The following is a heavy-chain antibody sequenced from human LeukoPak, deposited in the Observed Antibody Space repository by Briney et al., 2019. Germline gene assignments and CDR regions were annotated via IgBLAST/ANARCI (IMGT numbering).Heavy chain of an antibody. Sequence: PGGSLRLSCAASGFIFSSYGMHWVRQAPGKGLEWVAVISYDGSSKYYADSVKGRFTISRDNSKNTLFLQMDSLRADDTAVFYCAKDGGFYGENLDYWGQGTLVTVSS. CDR2: ISYDGSSK. CDR1: GFIFSSYG. V-gene: IGHV3-30*18. J-gene: IGHJ4*02. D-gene: IGHD4-17*01. CDR3: AKDGGFYGENLDY.